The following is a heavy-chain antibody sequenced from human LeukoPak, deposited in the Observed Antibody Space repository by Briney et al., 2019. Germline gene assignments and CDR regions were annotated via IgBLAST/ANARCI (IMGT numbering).Heavy chain of an antibody. Sequence: PWGSLRLSCAASGFTFSSYSMNWVRQAPGKGLEWVSSISSSSSYIYYADSVKGRFTISRDNAKNSLYLQMNSLTAEDTAVYYCAILEAGWLQLGFDYWGQGTLVTVSS. CDR2: ISSSSSYI. D-gene: IGHD5-24*01. CDR3: AILEAGWLQLGFDY. V-gene: IGHV3-21*01. CDR1: GFTFSSYS. J-gene: IGHJ4*02.